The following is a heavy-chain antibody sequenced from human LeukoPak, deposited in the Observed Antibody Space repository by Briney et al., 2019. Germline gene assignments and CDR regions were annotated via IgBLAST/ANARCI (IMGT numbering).Heavy chain of an antibody. Sequence: GGSLRLSCAASGFLVSSKYMSWVRQAPGKGLEWVSVIYSGGSTYYADSVKGRFTISRDNSKNTVYLQMNSLRAEDTAVYYCVRVDDYGDYPYSFDSWGQGTLVTVSS. CDR2: IYSGGST. D-gene: IGHD4-17*01. J-gene: IGHJ4*02. CDR3: VRVDDYGDYPYSFDS. V-gene: IGHV3-66*01. CDR1: GFLVSSKY.